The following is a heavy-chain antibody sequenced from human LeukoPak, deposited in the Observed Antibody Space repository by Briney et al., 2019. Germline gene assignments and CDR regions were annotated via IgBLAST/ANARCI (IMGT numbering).Heavy chain of an antibody. V-gene: IGHV4-4*07. CDR3: AREVRIYSGSPRSDAFDI. J-gene: IGHJ3*02. CDR1: GGSISSYY. D-gene: IGHD1-26*01. Sequence: SETLSLTCTVSGGSISSYYWSWIRQPAGKGLEWIGRIYTSGSTNYNPSLKSRVTMSVDTSKNQFSLKLSSVTAADTAVYYCAREVRIYSGSPRSDAFDIWGQGTMVTVSS. CDR2: IYTSGST.